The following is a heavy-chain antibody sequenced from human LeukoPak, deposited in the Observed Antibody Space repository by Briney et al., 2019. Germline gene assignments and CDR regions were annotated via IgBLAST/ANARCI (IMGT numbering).Heavy chain of an antibody. D-gene: IGHD5-12*01. J-gene: IGHJ4*02. CDR3: ARDRWVPFGVATGIDY. CDR1: GFTFSSYA. V-gene: IGHV3-30*04. Sequence: PGRSLRLSCAASGFTFSSYAMHWVRQAPGKGLEWVAVISYDGSNKYYADSVKGRFTISRDNSKNTLYLQMNSLRAEDTAVYYCARDRWVPFGVATGIDYWGQGTLVTVSS. CDR2: ISYDGSNK.